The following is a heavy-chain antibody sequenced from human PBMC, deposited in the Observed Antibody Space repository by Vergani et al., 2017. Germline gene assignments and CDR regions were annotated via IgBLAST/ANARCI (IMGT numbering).Heavy chain of an antibody. CDR3: AADTAAANAFDI. D-gene: IGHD2-2*01. J-gene: IGHJ3*02. Sequence: QMQLVQSGPEVKKPGTSAKVSRKASGLTSTSSAVQWVPQARGQRLEWIGWIVVGSGNTNYAQKFQERVTITRDMSTSTAYMELSSLRSEDTAVYYCAADTAAANAFDIWGQGTMVTVSS. CDR1: GLTSTSSA. V-gene: IGHV1-58*01. CDR2: IVVGSGNT.